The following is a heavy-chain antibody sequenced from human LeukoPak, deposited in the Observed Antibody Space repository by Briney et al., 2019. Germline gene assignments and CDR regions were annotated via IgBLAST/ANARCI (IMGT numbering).Heavy chain of an antibody. J-gene: IGHJ5*02. CDR2: MNPNSGNT. CDR3: AKVLGEYSIRSKPLDT. Sequence: ASVKVSCKASGYTFTSYDINWVRQATGQGLEWMGWMNPNSGNTGYAQKFQGRVTITRNTSISTAYMELSSLRPEDTAMYYCAKVLGEYSIRSKPLDTWGQGTLVTVSS. V-gene: IGHV1-8*03. CDR1: GYTFTSYD. D-gene: IGHD6-13*01.